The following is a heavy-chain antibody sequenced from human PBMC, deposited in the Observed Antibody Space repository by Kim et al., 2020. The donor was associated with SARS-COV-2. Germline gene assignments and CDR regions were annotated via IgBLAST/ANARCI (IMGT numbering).Heavy chain of an antibody. D-gene: IGHD3-10*01. Sequence: GGSLRLSCAASGFMFNNYVMTWVRQAPGKGLEWVSTVSGSGRSTQYASSVQGRFTISRDNSKNTLYLHMNSLWPEDTALYYCAKEQYGSGNYRGFDFWG. V-gene: IGHV3-23*01. CDR3: AKEQYGSGNYRGFDF. J-gene: IGHJ4*01. CDR1: GFMFNNYV. CDR2: VSGSGRST.